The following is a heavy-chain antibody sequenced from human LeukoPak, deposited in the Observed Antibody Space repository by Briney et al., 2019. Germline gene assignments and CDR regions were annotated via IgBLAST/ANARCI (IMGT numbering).Heavy chain of an antibody. V-gene: IGHV4-34*01. Sequence: SETLSLTCAVYGGSFSDHYWNWIRQPPGKGLELIGEINHSGTTNYNASLKSRVTISVDTSKNHFSLKLNSMTAADTAVYYCARKASHYSYGLRAIDYWGQGNLVTVSS. D-gene: IGHD5-18*01. CDR2: INHSGTT. J-gene: IGHJ4*02. CDR3: ARKASHYSYGLRAIDY. CDR1: GGSFSDHY.